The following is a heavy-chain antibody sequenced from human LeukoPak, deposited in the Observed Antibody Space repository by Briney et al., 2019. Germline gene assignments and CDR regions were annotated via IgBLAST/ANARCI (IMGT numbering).Heavy chain of an antibody. J-gene: IGHJ4*02. Sequence: SETLSLTCTVSGGSISSYYWSWIRRPAGKGLEWIGRIFVSGTTNYNPSLESRVTMSIDTSKNQFSLKLRSVTAADTAVYYSWGADRAGRFDYWGQGTLVTVSS. V-gene: IGHV4-4*07. CDR3: WGADRAGRFDY. CDR1: GGSISSYY. CDR2: IFVSGTT.